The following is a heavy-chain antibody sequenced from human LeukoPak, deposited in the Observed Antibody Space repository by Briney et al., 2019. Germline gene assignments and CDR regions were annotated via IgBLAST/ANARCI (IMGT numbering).Heavy chain of an antibody. CDR2: INWDGSST. V-gene: IGHV3-43D*04. D-gene: IGHD6-13*01. CDR3: AKTGSSWAHFDY. Sequence: GGSLRLSCAASGFTFDDYAMHWVRQAPGKGLEWVSLINWDGSSTYYADSVKGRFTISRDNSKNSLYLQMNSLRAEDTALYYCAKTGSSWAHFDYWAREPWSPSPQ. CDR1: GFTFDDYA. J-gene: IGHJ4*02.